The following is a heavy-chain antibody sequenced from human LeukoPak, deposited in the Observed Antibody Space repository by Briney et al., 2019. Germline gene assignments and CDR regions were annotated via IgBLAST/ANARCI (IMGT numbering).Heavy chain of an antibody. CDR1: GYTFTGYY. Sequence: ASVKVSCKASGYTFTGYYMHWVRQAPGQGLEWMGWINPNSGGTNYAQKFQGRVTITTDTSTSTAYMELRSLRSDDTAMYYCAREGYADYGWFDPWGQGTLVTVSS. J-gene: IGHJ5*02. V-gene: IGHV1-2*02. CDR3: AREGYADYGWFDP. CDR2: INPNSGGT. D-gene: IGHD4-17*01.